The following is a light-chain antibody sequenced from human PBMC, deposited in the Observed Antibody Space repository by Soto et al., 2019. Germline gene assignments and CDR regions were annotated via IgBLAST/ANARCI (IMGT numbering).Light chain of an antibody. CDR3: QHYNSYSEA. J-gene: IGKJ1*01. V-gene: IGKV1-5*03. CDR1: QTISSW. CDR2: KAS. Sequence: DIQMTQSPSTLPASVGDRVTITCRASQTISSWLAWYQQKPGKAPKLLIYKASTLKSGVPSRFSGSGSRTEFTLTISSLQPDDFATYYCQHYNSYSEAFGQGTKVDIK.